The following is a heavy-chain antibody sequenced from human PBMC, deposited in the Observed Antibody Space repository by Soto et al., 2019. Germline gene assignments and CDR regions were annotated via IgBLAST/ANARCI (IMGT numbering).Heavy chain of an antibody. CDR2: IYHTGTS. V-gene: IGHV4-59*01. CDR3: ARGQNYDILTGPRVFRDWFDP. J-gene: IGHJ5*02. CDR1: DDSITKYY. D-gene: IGHD3-9*01. Sequence: PSETLSLTCTVSDDSITKYYWSWIRQPPGKGLEWIGYIYHTGTSTYNPSLKSRVAMSMDTSKRQISLKLTSVTAADTAVYYCARGQNYDILTGPRVFRDWFDPWGQGTLVTVS.